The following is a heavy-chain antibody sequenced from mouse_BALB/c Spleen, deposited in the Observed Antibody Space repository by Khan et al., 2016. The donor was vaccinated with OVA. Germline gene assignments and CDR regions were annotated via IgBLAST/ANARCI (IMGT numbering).Heavy chain of an antibody. Sequence: QVQLKESGAELVRPGASVKLSCKTSGYIFISYWIHWVKQRSGQGLEWIARIYPGTGSTYYNENFKGKATLTADKSSSTVCMQLSSLKSEDSAVYFCARSSPTVVVFDYWGQGTTLTVSS. CDR1: GYIFISYW. D-gene: IGHD1-1*01. CDR3: ARSSPTVVVFDY. CDR2: IYPGTGST. V-gene: IGHV1-76*01. J-gene: IGHJ2*01.